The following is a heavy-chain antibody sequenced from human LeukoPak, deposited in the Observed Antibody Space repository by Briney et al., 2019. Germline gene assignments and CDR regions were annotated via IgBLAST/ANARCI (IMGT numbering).Heavy chain of an antibody. J-gene: IGHJ4*02. CDR1: GFTFSSYA. Sequence: GRSLRLSCAASGFTFSSYAMHWVRQAPGKGLEWVAVISYDGSNKYYADSVKGRFTISRDNSKNTLYLQMNSLRAEDTALYYCAKGGPLGYCTSTSCYTVFHWGQGTLVTVSS. CDR2: ISYDGSNK. V-gene: IGHV3-30-3*01. D-gene: IGHD2-2*02. CDR3: AKGGPLGYCTSTSCYTVFH.